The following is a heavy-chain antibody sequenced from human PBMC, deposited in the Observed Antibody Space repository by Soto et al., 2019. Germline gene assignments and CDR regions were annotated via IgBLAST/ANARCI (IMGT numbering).Heavy chain of an antibody. CDR2: INTGNGTT. Sequence: QVQFLQSGAEVKKPGASVKVSCKTSGYIFTNYPIHWVRQAPGRGLEWVAWINTGNGTTRYSPRLQGRVSLRTDTSASTACMELTRLRFEDTAVYDCASNAFDYWGQGNLVAVSP. J-gene: IGHJ4*02. V-gene: IGHV1-3*04. CDR3: ASNAFDY. CDR1: GYIFTNYP.